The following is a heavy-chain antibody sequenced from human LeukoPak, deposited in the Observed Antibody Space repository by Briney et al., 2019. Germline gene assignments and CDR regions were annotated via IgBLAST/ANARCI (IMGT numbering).Heavy chain of an antibody. D-gene: IGHD5-12*01. CDR2: ISASGNA. J-gene: IGHJ6*02. V-gene: IGHV4-31*03. CDR3: ARGGGYALYFYGMDV. CDR1: GASIDSGGYY. Sequence: SQTLSLTCTVSGASIDSGGYYWSWIRQLPGKGLESIGHISASGNAFYNPSLKSRLTLSVDTSNNQFSLRLGSMTAADTAVYYCARGGGYALYFYGMDVWGQGTTVTVSS.